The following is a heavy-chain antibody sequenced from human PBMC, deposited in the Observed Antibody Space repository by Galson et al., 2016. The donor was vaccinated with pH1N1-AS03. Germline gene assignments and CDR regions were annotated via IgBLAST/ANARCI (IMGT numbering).Heavy chain of an antibody. CDR3: AKDLFWMSAMDV. D-gene: IGHD1-1*01. CDR1: GFGVSGNA. J-gene: IGHJ6*02. Sequence: SLRLSCAASGFGVSGNAMTWVRQAPGKGLEWVSSIGSDLKTHYANSVKGRFSISKDNSKNTVYLQMDSLRAEDTALYYWAKDLFWMSAMDVWGQGTTVTVS. V-gene: IGHV3-23*01. CDR2: IGSDLKT.